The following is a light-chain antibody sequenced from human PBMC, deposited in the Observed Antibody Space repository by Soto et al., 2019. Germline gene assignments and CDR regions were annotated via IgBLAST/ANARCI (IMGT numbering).Light chain of an antibody. CDR3: QQYGSSGT. CDR1: RRINLN. V-gene: IGKV3-20*01. J-gene: IGKJ1*01. CDR2: GAS. Sequence: EIVMTQSPATLSLSPGEGATLSCRASRRINLNLAWYQQKPGQAPRLLIYGASNRATGIPDRFSGSGSGTDFTLTISRLEPEDFAVYYCQQYGSSGTFGQGTKVDI.